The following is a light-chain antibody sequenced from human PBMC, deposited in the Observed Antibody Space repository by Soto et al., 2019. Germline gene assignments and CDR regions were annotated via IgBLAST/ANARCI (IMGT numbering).Light chain of an antibody. CDR2: GAS. CDR1: QTISRSL. Sequence: EIVLTQSPGTLPLSPGEGATLSCRASQTISRSLLAWYQQKPGQAPRLLISGASSRATGIPDRFSGSGSGTGFTLTISRLEPEDFAVYYCQQYSDAPLTFGGGTQVEIK. J-gene: IGKJ4*01. V-gene: IGKV3-20*01. CDR3: QQYSDAPLT.